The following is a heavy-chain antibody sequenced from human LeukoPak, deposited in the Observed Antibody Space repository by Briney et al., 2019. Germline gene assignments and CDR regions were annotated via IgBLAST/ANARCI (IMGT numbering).Heavy chain of an antibody. Sequence: GGSLRLSCAASGFTFSSYSMNWVRQAPGKGLEWVANINQDGSEKYYVDSVKGRFTISRDNAKNSLYLQMNSLRAEDTAVYYCARDVATISNWFDPWGQGTLVTVSS. J-gene: IGHJ5*02. CDR1: GFTFSSYS. D-gene: IGHD5-24*01. V-gene: IGHV3-7*01. CDR3: ARDVATISNWFDP. CDR2: INQDGSEK.